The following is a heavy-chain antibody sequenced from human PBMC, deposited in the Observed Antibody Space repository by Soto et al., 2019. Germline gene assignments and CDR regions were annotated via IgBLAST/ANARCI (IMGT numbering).Heavy chain of an antibody. D-gene: IGHD3-22*01. J-gene: IGHJ6*02. Sequence: SVKVSCKASGGTFSSYAISWVRQAPGQGLEWMGGIIPIFGTANYAQKFQGRVTITADESTSTAYMELSSLRSGDTAVYYCARGLRKVVIPYYYYGMDVWGQGTTVTVSS. V-gene: IGHV1-69*13. CDR1: GGTFSSYA. CDR2: IIPIFGTA. CDR3: ARGLRKVVIPYYYYGMDV.